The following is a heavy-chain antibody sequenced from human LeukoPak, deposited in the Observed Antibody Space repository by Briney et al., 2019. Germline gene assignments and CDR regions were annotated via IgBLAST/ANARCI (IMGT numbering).Heavy chain of an antibody. CDR2: ISYDGSNK. J-gene: IGHJ6*02. D-gene: IGHD5-12*01. Sequence: GRSLRLSCAASGFTFSSYGMHWVRQAPGKGLEWVAVISYDGSNKYYADSVKGRFTISRDNSKNTLYLQMNSLRAEDTAVYYCAKEQLGWLRLRYYYYGMDVWGQGTTVTVSS. CDR1: GFTFSSYG. CDR3: AKEQLGWLRLRYYYYGMDV. V-gene: IGHV3-30*18.